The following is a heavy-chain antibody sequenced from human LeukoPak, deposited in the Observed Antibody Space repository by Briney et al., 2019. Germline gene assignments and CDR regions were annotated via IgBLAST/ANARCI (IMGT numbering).Heavy chain of an antibody. V-gene: IGHV3-21*01. D-gene: IGHD1-26*01. CDR3: AKEPSGTYYFDY. Sequence: GGSLRLSCAASGFTFSSYAMNWVRQAPGKGVEWVSSISSSSSYIYYADSVKGRFTISRDNAKNSLYLQMNSLRAEDTAVYYCAKEPSGTYYFDYWGQGALVTVSS. J-gene: IGHJ4*02. CDR1: GFTFSSYA. CDR2: ISSSSSYI.